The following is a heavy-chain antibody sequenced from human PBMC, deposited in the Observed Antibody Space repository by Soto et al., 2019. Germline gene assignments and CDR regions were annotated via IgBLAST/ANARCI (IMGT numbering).Heavy chain of an antibody. CDR1: GGSISSGGYY. CDR3: ARIIVVDRLGFGP. Sequence: SETLSLTCTVSGGSISSGGYYWSWIRQHPGKGLEWIGYIYYSGSTYYNPSLKSRVTISVDTSKNQFSLKLSSVTAADTAVYYCARIIVVDRLGFGPWGQGNLVTVS. CDR2: IYYSGST. J-gene: IGHJ5*02. D-gene: IGHD2-2*01. V-gene: IGHV4-31*03.